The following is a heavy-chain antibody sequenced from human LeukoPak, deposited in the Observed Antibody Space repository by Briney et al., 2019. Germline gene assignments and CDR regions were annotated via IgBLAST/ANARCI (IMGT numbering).Heavy chain of an antibody. D-gene: IGHD2/OR15-2a*01. Sequence: VASVKVSCKASGYTFTSYAISWVRQAPGQGLEWMGGIIPNSGTTNYAQNFQGRVTITADESTSTAFMELSSLRSEDTAVYYCARFFQEGWFDPWGQGTLVTVSS. J-gene: IGHJ5*02. CDR3: ARFFQEGWFDP. CDR1: GYTFTSYA. CDR2: IIPNSGTT. V-gene: IGHV1-69*13.